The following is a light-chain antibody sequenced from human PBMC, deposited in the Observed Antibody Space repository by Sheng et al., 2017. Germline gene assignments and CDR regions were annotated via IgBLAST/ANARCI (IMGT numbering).Light chain of an antibody. Sequence: SFELTQPPSVSVSPGQTASITCSGDKLGDKYASWYQQKSGQSPVLVIFQDNKRPSGIPERFSGSISGNTATLTISGTQAMDEADYYCQAWDSTTSYVFGPGTKVTVL. J-gene: IGLJ1*01. CDR2: QDN. V-gene: IGLV3-1*01. CDR1: KLGDKY. CDR3: QAWDSTTSYV.